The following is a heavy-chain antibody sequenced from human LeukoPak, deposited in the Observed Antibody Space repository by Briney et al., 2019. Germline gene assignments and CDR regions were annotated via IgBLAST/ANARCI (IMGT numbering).Heavy chain of an antibody. J-gene: IGHJ4*02. CDR3: ARPKGVAVAVGFDY. V-gene: IGHV3-30*04. CDR2: ISYDGSNK. Sequence: GGSLRLSCAGSGFNFSTYAMNWVRQAPGKGLEWVAVISYDGSNKYYADSVKGRFTISRDNSKNTLYLQMNSLRAEDTAVYYCARPKGVAVAVGFDYWGQGTLVTVSS. D-gene: IGHD6-19*01. CDR1: GFNFSTYA.